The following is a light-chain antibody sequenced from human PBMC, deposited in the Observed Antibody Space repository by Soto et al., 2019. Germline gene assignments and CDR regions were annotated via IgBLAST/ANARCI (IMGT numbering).Light chain of an antibody. Sequence: QSALTQPASVSGSPGQSITISCTGTSSDVGTYNYVSWYQQHPGKAPKLMIFDVSSRPSGVSNRFSGSKSGNTASLTISGHQEDDEADYCCSSAATSSTEVFGRGTKLTVL. CDR2: DVS. CDR3: SSAATSSTEV. J-gene: IGLJ2*01. V-gene: IGLV2-14*03. CDR1: SSDVGTYNY.